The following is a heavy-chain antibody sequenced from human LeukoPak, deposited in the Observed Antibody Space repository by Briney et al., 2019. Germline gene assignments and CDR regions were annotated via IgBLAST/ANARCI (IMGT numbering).Heavy chain of an antibody. J-gene: IGHJ6*03. D-gene: IGHD3-9*01. CDR2: ISAYNGNT. V-gene: IGHV1-18*01. Sequence: ASVKVSCKASGYTFTSYGISWVRQAPGQGLEWMGWISAYNGNTNYAQKLQGRVTMTTDTSTSTAYMELRSLRSDDTAVYYCARDSTYYDILTGYSYYMDVWGKGTTVTVSS. CDR3: ARDSTYYDILTGYSYYMDV. CDR1: GYTFTSYG.